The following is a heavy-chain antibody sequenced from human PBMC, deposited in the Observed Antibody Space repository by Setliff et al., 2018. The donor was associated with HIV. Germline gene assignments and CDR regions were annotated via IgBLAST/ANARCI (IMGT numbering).Heavy chain of an antibody. CDR1: GFTFSSYG. CDR3: ARSVIGYYYYGMDV. D-gene: IGHD3-10*01. V-gene: IGHV3-30*06. J-gene: IGHJ6*02. Sequence: PGESLRLSCVASGFTFSSYGMHWVRQAPGKGLEWVAVISYDGSNKYYADSVKGRFTISRDNSKNTLYLQMNSLRAEDTAVYYCARSVIGYYYYGMDVWGQGTLVTVSS. CDR2: ISYDGSNK.